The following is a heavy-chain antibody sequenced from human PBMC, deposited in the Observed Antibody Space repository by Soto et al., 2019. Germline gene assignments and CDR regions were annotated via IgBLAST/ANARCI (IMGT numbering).Heavy chain of an antibody. D-gene: IGHD3-22*01. J-gene: IGHJ4*02. CDR1: GGSFSGHY. V-gene: IGHV4-34*01. CDR2: INHSGST. Sequence: SETLSLTCAVYGGSFSGHYWSWISQPPGKGLEWIGEINHSGSTNYNPSLKSRVTISVDTSKNQFSLKLSSVTAADTAVYYCARVGRLGYYDSSGRLDYWGQGTLVTVS. CDR3: ARVGRLGYYDSSGRLDY.